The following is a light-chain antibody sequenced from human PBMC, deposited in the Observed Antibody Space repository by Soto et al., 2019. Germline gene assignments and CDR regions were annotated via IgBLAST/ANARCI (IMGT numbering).Light chain of an antibody. CDR3: QQYDSSVYT. J-gene: IGKJ2*01. CDR2: RAS. CDR1: QSISSC. V-gene: IGKV1-5*03. Sequence: DIQMTQSPSTLSASVGDRVTITCRASQSISSCLAWYQQKPGKAPKLLIYRASRLGNGVPSRFSGSGSGTEFTLTISSLQPDDFATYYCQQYDSSVYTFGQGTKLEIK.